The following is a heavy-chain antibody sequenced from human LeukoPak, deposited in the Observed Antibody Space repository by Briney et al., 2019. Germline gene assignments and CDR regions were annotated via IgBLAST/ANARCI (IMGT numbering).Heavy chain of an antibody. Sequence: PSQTLSLTCTVSGGSISSGGYYWSWIRQHPGKGLEWIGYIYYSGSTYYNPSLKSRVTISVGTSKNQFSLKLSSVTAADTAVYYCARDSALGYCSSTSCTDYGGNYYYGMDVWGQGTTVTVSS. CDR2: IYYSGST. CDR1: GGSISSGGYY. D-gene: IGHD2-2*01. CDR3: ARDSALGYCSSTSCTDYGGNYYYGMDV. V-gene: IGHV4-31*03. J-gene: IGHJ6*02.